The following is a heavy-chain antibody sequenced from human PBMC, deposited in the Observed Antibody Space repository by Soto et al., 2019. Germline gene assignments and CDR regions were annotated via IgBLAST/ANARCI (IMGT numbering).Heavy chain of an antibody. CDR1: GFTFSSYE. J-gene: IGHJ6*02. CDR2: ISSSGSTI. D-gene: IGHD3-3*01. V-gene: IGHV3-48*03. Sequence: EVQLVESGGGLVQPGGSLRLSCAASGFTFSSYEMNWVRQAPGKGLEWVSYISSSGSTIYYADSVKGRFTISRDNAKNSLYLQMNSLRAEDTAVYYCARIEWTLALMGMDVWGQGTTVTVSS. CDR3: ARIEWTLALMGMDV.